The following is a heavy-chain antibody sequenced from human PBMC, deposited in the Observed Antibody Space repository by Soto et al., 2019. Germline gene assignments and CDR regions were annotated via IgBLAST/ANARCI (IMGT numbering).Heavy chain of an antibody. J-gene: IGHJ4*02. CDR1: GFTFSDHY. CDR2: ISGGGDII. V-gene: IGHV3-11*01. Sequence: GGSLRLSCAASGFTFSDHYMTWIRQAPGKGPEWLSYISGGGDIISYADSVKGRFIISRDNAKRSLYLQMNSLTVEDTAVYYCSRDPRLADYWGQGTLVPVSS. CDR3: SRDPRLADY. D-gene: IGHD6-25*01.